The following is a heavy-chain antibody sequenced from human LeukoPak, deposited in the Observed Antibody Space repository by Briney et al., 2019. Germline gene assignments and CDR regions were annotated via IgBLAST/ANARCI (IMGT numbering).Heavy chain of an antibody. D-gene: IGHD7-27*01. CDR2: ISGSGGST. CDR1: GFTFSSYA. J-gene: IGHJ3*02. CDR3: AKQTGDLVDVFDM. V-gene: IGHV3-23*01. Sequence: SGGSLRLSCAASGFTFSSYAMSWVRQAPGKGLEWVSAISGSGGSTYYADSVKGRFTISRDSSKNTLYLQMNSLRAEDTAVYCFAKQTGDLVDVFDMWAQGTMVTVSS.